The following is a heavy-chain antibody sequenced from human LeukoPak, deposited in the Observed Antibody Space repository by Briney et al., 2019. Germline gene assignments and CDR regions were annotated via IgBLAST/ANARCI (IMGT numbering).Heavy chain of an antibody. CDR1: GSSFTAYY. D-gene: IGHD1-26*01. CDR2: INHNSSGT. V-gene: IGHV1-2*02. J-gene: IGHJ4*02. CDR3: AKDGIFFSGCYVNY. Sequence: ASVKVSCKTSGSSFTAYYMPWVRQAPGQGLEGLGSINHNSSGTNYAHNFQNRRTMTSAPSINTAYMELSRLRSDDTAVYYCAKDGIFFSGCYVNYWGQGTLVTVSS.